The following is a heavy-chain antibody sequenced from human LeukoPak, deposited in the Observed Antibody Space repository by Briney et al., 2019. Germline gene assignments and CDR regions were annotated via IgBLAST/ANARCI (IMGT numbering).Heavy chain of an antibody. CDR1: GYTFTSYG. D-gene: IGHD3-10*01. V-gene: IGHV1-18*01. J-gene: IGHJ4*02. CDR2: ISAYNGNT. CDR3: ARGTYYYGSGRGGPFDY. Sequence: WASVKVSCKASGYTFTSYGISWVRQAPGQGLEWMGWISAYNGNTNYAQKLQGRVTMTTDTPTSTAYMELRSLRSDDTAVYYCARGTYYYGSGRGGPFDYWGQGTLVTVSS.